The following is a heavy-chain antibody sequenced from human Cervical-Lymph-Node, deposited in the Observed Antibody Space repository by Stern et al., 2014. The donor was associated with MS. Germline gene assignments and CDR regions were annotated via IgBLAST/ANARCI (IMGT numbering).Heavy chain of an antibody. CDR3: TTARGSWGYFDY. CDR2: IKSKTDGGTT. CDR1: GFTFSNAW. J-gene: IGHJ4*02. Sequence: EVQLVESGGGLVKPGGSLRLSCAASGFTFSNAWMSWVRQAPGKGLEWVGRIKSKTDGGTTDYAAPVKGRFTISRDDSKNTLYLQMNSLKTEDTAVYYCTTARGSWGYFDYWGQGTLVTVSS. V-gene: IGHV3-15*01. D-gene: IGHD6-13*01.